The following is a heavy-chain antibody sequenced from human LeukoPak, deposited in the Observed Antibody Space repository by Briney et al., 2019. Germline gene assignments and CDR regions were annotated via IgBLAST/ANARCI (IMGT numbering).Heavy chain of an antibody. CDR2: IIPILGIA. D-gene: IGHD6-19*01. CDR3: ASSGRNPY. CDR1: GGTFSSYA. J-gene: IGHJ4*02. Sequence: GASVTVSCQASGGTFSSYAISWVRQAPGQGLEWMGRIIPILGIANYAQKFQGRVTITANKSTSTAYMELSSLGSEDTAVYYCASSGRNPYWGQGNLVTVSS. V-gene: IGHV1-69*04.